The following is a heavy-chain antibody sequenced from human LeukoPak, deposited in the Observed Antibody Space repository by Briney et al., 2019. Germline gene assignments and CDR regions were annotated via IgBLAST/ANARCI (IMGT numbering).Heavy chain of an antibody. D-gene: IGHD3-22*01. V-gene: IGHV5-51*01. CDR3: ARQADSSGYYSFDY. Sequence: GESLKISCEGSGYSFNTYWIGWVRQMPGKGLEWMGIIYPGDSDTRYSPSFQGQVTISADKSISTAYVQWSSLKASDTAVYYCARQADSSGYYSFDYWGQGTLVTVSS. CDR1: GYSFNTYW. CDR2: IYPGDSDT. J-gene: IGHJ4*02.